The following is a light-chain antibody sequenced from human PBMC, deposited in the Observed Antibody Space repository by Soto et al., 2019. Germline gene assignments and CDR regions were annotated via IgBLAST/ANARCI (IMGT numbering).Light chain of an antibody. CDR3: SSYTTSSTYV. J-gene: IGLJ1*01. CDR1: STDVGRYNY. CDR2: DVA. V-gene: IGLV2-14*01. Sequence: QSVLTQPASVSGSPGQSITISCTGTSTDVGRYNYVSWYQQHPGKAPKLMIYDVANRPSGVSNRFSGSKSGITASLTISGLQAEDEADYYGSSYTTSSTYVFGTGTKVTVL.